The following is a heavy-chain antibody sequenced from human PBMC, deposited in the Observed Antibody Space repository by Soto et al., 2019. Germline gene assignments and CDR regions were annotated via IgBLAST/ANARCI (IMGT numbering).Heavy chain of an antibody. CDR2: MHSTGTS. Sequence: SATLSLTYSVSGAFVSGSFWSWIRQPPGKGLEYIGFMHSTGTSNYNSSLKSRVSVSVDTSKNQISLNLKSVTAEDTAVYYCARSGTTLARVVRGRGSLVTLPS. V-gene: IGHV4-59*02. J-gene: IGHJ4*02. D-gene: IGHD1-1*01. CDR1: GAFVSGSF. CDR3: ARSGTTLARVV.